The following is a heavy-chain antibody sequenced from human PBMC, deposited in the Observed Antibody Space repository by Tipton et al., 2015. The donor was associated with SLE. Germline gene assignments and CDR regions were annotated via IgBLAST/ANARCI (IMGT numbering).Heavy chain of an antibody. D-gene: IGHD6-13*01. CDR3: AGEGRPYSSSWYYFDF. Sequence: QLVQSGAEVKKPGSSVKVSCKASGGTFSSFAISWVRQAPGQGCEWMGRIIPIFGTANYAQKCQGRVTITADKSTSTAYMELSSLRSEDTAVYYCAGEGRPYSSSWYYFDFWGQGTLVTVSS. CDR1: GGTFSSFA. CDR2: IIPIFGTA. V-gene: IGHV1-69*06. J-gene: IGHJ4*02.